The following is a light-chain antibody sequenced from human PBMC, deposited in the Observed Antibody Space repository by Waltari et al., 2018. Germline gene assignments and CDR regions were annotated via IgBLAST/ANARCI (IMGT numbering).Light chain of an antibody. V-gene: IGKV4-1*01. CDR2: WAS. Sequence: DIVMTQSPDPLAVSLGERATNNCKSSQTVLYSSDNNNYLAWYQQKLGQPPKLLIYWASTRASGVPDRFSGSGSGTDFTLTISSLQAEDVAVYYCQQYYDTPRTFGQGTRVEIK. CDR1: QTVLYSSDNNNY. CDR3: QQYYDTPRT. J-gene: IGKJ1*01.